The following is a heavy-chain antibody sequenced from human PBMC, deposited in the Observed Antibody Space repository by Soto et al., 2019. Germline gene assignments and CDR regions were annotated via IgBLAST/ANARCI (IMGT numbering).Heavy chain of an antibody. Sequence: QVQLQESGPGLVKPSETLSLTCTVSGGSIISYYWSWIRQPPGKGLEWIGYIYYSGSTNYNPSLKCRVTISVDTSKNQFSLKLSSVTAADTAVYYCARRWGYAFDIWGQGTMVTVSS. V-gene: IGHV4-59*08. CDR2: IYYSGST. CDR3: ARRWGYAFDI. CDR1: GGSIISYY. D-gene: IGHD1-26*01. J-gene: IGHJ3*02.